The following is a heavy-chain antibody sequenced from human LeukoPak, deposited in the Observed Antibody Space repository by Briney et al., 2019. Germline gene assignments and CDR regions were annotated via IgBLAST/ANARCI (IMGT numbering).Heavy chain of an antibody. CDR1: GFTFSNYW. V-gene: IGHV3-74*01. CDR2: LSSDGRDP. CDR3: AKESSTVTSPFDY. Sequence: GGSLRLSCAASGFTFSNYWMHWVRQAPGKGLVWVSRLSSDGRDPSYADSVKGRFTISRDNSKNTLYLQMNSLRAEDTAVYYCAKESSTVTSPFDYWGRGTLVTVSS. D-gene: IGHD4-17*01. J-gene: IGHJ4*02.